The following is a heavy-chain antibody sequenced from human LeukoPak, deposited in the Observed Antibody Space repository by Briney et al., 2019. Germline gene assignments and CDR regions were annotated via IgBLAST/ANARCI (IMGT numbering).Heavy chain of an antibody. CDR1: GFTFSSYT. V-gene: IGHV3-23*01. J-gene: IGHJ4*02. D-gene: IGHD2-2*01. CDR2: LSFGGGTI. Sequence: PGGSLRLSCAASGFTFSSYTMAWVRQAPGKGLECVSSLSFGGGTIYYADSVKGRFTISRDTSKSTLYLQMNSLRAEDTAIYYCAKEVVPGTSRSFDYWGQGTLVTVSS. CDR3: AKEVVPGTSRSFDY.